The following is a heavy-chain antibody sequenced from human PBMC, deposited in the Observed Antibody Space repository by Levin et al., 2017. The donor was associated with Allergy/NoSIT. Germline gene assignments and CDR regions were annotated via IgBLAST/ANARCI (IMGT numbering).Heavy chain of an antibody. D-gene: IGHD3-10*01. Sequence: GGSLRLSXXXXXXXXNSRQSNWRRKSTGKGLEWVSLINDGGGTYYGDSVKGRFTTSRDNSKNTVYLQMNSLRADDTAVYYWARDYVGSGSSWVAFDRWGQGTMVTVSS. CDR3: ARDYVGSGSSWVAFDR. J-gene: IGHJ3*02. CDR1: XXXXNSRQ. V-gene: IGHV3-53*01. CDR2: INDGGGT.